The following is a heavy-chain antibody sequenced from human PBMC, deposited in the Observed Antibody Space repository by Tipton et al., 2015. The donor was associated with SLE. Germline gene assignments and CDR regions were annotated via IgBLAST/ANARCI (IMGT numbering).Heavy chain of an antibody. D-gene: IGHD3-3*01. CDR1: GGSISSYY. J-gene: IGHJ6*03. Sequence: TLSLTCTVSGGSISSYYWSWIRQPPGKGLEWIGYIYYSGSTNYNPSLKSRVTISVDTSKNQFPLKLSSVTAADTAVYYCARLTIFGVVIIGNYYYYMDVWGKGTTVTVSS. CDR2: IYYSGST. CDR3: ARLTIFGVVIIGNYYYYMDV. V-gene: IGHV4-59*12.